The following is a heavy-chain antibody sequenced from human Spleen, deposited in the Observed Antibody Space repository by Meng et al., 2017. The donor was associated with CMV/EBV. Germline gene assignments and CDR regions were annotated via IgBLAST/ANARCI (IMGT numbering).Heavy chain of an antibody. V-gene: IGHV1-69*10. D-gene: IGHD2-2*01. CDR2: IIPILGIA. CDR1: GGTFSSYA. CDR3: ARLMGYCSSTSCKGRLNFYYYGMDV. J-gene: IGHJ6*02. Sequence: SVKVSCKASGGTFSSYAISWVRQAPGQGLEWMGGIIPILGIANYAQKLQGRVTITADKSTSTAYMELSSLRSEDTAVYYCARLMGYCSSTSCKGRLNFYYYGMDVWGQGTTVTVSS.